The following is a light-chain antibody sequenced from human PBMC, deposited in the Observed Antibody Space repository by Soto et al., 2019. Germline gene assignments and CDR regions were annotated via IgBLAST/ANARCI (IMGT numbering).Light chain of an antibody. J-gene: IGKJ5*01. CDR1: QNIVNY. Sequence: DIQMTQSPSALSASFVHRFTITCRASQNIVNYLNWYQRKPGKDPKLLIYGASSLQRGVPSRFSGSGSGTDFTLTISSLQPEDFATYYCQQSYSTPVTFGQGTRLEIK. V-gene: IGKV1-39*01. CDR2: GAS. CDR3: QQSYSTPVT.